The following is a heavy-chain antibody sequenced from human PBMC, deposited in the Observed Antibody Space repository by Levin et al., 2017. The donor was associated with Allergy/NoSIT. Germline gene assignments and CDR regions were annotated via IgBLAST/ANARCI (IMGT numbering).Heavy chain of an antibody. CDR3: ARPWGSNINFDY. D-gene: IGHD2/OR15-2a*01. CDR2: ISSDGSNT. J-gene: IGHJ4*02. CDR1: GFTFSAQW. V-gene: IGHV3-74*01. Sequence: SCAASGFTFSAQWMHWVRQAPGKGLVWVSAISSDGSNTIYADSVKGRFTISRDNAKNALYLQMNSLRADDTAVYYCARPWGSNINFDYWGQGSLVTVSS.